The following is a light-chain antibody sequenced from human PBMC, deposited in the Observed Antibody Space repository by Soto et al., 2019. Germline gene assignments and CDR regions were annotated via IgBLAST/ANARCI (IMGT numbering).Light chain of an antibody. CDR1: QCISSY. CDR3: QQYTTYVWT. Sequence: DIQMTQSPSSLSPSVAARVTITCRASQCISSYLNWYQQKPGKAPKLLIYAASSLQSGVPARFSGSGSETEFTLTIRGLQPDDSATYYCQQYTTYVWTFGQGTKVDIK. CDR2: AAS. V-gene: IGKV1-39*01. J-gene: IGKJ1*01.